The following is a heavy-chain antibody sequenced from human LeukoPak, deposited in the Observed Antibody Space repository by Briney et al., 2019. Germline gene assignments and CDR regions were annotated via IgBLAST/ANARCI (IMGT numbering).Heavy chain of an antibody. CDR3: AKSKSDGYHGAFDI. CDR2: ISWNSGSI. D-gene: IGHD3-22*01. CDR1: GFTFDDYA. Sequence: GGSLRLSCAASGFTFDDYAMHWVRQAPGKGLEWVSGISWNSGSIGYADSVKGRSTISRDNAKNSLYLQMNSLRAEDTALYYCAKSKSDGYHGAFDIWGQGTMVTVSS. V-gene: IGHV3-9*01. J-gene: IGHJ3*02.